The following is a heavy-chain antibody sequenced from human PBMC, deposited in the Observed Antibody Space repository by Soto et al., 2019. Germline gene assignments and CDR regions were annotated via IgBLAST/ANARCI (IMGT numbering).Heavy chain of an antibody. J-gene: IGHJ6*02. CDR2: IFHSGNV. Sequence: SETLSLTCAVSGSSLSPYYWGWVRQPPGKGLEWLGSIFHSGNVHYNPSLKSRVILSIDTSKSQFSLNLTAAIAADTAVYYCTRQDDGMDVWGQGTTVTVSS. CDR3: TRQDDGMDV. V-gene: IGHV4-38-2*01. CDR1: GSSLSPYY.